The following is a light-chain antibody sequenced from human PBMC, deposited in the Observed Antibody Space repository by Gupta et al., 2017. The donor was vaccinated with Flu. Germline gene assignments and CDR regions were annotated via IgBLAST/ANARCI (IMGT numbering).Light chain of an antibody. CDR1: QSVSNN. J-gene: IGKJ4*02. V-gene: IGKV3-15*01. CDR3: QQYDTWPPVT. CDR2: DAS. Sequence: ATLSVSPGERVTLSCRASQSVSNNVAWYQQKPGQAPRLLIYDASTRCTGRPARLSSSGSGTEFTLTISSRLSEDSALYYCQQYDTWPPVTFGRGTKVEIK.